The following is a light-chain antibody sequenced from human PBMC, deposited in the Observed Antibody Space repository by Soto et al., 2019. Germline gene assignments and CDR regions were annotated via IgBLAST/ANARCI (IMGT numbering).Light chain of an antibody. CDR3: QQRSKWRK. V-gene: IGKV3-11*01. CDR1: QSVSGY. CDR2: DAS. Sequence: IVLPHSPATLSLSPWEISTLSCRASQSVSGYLAWYQQKPGQAPRLLIYDASKRATGIPARFSGSGFGTDFTLTISSLEPEDFAVYYCQQRSKWRKFGQGTKVDIK. J-gene: IGKJ1*01.